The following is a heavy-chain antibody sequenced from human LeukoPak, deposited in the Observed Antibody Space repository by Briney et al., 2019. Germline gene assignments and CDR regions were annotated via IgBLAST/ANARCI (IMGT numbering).Heavy chain of an antibody. Sequence: GASVKVSCKTSGYRFSDYYMHWVRQAPGQGLEWMGWVNPNSGGTHYAQKFEGRVTMTRDTSISTAYMELSRLKSDDTAVYYCARGYCSGGSCYHFESWGQGTLVTVSP. V-gene: IGHV1-2*02. CDR3: ARGYCSGGSCYHFES. D-gene: IGHD2-15*01. CDR1: GYRFSDYY. J-gene: IGHJ4*02. CDR2: VNPNSGGT.